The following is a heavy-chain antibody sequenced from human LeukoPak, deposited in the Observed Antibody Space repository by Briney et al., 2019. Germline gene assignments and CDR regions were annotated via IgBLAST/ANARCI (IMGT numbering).Heavy chain of an antibody. CDR1: GGSINSHY. V-gene: IGHV4-59*08. CDR2: IYYSGST. D-gene: IGHD6-19*01. J-gene: IGHJ4*02. CDR3: VRRDNTGWNYFDC. Sequence: SETLSLTCTVSGGSINSHYWSWIRQSPGKGLEWIGDIYYSGSTKYNPSFKSRVTISVDTPKNDLSLRLTSVLAADTANYYCVRRDNTGWNYFDCWGQGILVTVSS.